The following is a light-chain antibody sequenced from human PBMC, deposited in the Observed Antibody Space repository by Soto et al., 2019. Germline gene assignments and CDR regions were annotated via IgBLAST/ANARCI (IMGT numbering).Light chain of an antibody. CDR3: QQRSNWPIP. Sequence: EIVLPQSPATLSLSPGERATLSCRASQSVSSYLAWYQQKPGQAPRLLIYDASNRATGIPARFSGSGSGTDFTLTISSLEPEDFAVYYCQQRSNWPIPFGQGTRLEIK. V-gene: IGKV3-11*01. CDR1: QSVSSY. CDR2: DAS. J-gene: IGKJ5*01.